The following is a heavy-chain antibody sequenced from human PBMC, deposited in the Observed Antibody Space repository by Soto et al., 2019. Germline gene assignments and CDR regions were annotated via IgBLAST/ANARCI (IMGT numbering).Heavy chain of an antibody. CDR2: IYYSGTT. V-gene: IGHV4-59*01. J-gene: IGHJ4*02. Sequence: SETLSLTCTVSGGSISSYYWSWIRQPSGKGLEWIGYIYYSGTTNYNPSLKSRVTISVDTSKNQFSLKLNSVTAADTAVYYCARFDYGGNSGCDYWGQGTLVTVSS. CDR1: GGSISSYY. D-gene: IGHD4-17*01. CDR3: ARFDYGGNSGCDY.